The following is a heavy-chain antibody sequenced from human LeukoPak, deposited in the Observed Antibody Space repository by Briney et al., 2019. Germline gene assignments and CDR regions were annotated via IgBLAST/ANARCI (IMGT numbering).Heavy chain of an antibody. CDR1: GLTFSSYA. CDR3: AKSNSGLDHVGMYDY. CDR2: ISGSGGST. J-gene: IGHJ4*02. Sequence: QPGGSLRLTCAASGLTFSSYAMSWVRQAPGKGLEWVSAISGSGGSTYYADSVKGRFTISRDNSKNTLYLQMNSLRAEDTAVYYCAKSNSGLDHVGMYDYWGQGTLVTVSS. D-gene: IGHD3-10*01. V-gene: IGHV3-23*01.